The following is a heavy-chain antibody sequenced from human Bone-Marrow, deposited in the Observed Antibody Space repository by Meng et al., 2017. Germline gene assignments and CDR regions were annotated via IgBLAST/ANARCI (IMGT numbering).Heavy chain of an antibody. CDR2: IRNNGANT. CDR1: GFTFSNYA. J-gene: IGHJ5*02. D-gene: IGHD1-7*01. CDR3: ARDIRGNGNYGWFDP. V-gene: IGHV3-23*01. Sequence: EVQLLESGGGLVQPGGSLRLSWAASGFTFSNYAMGWVRLTPGKGLGWVSSIRNNGANTYYADSVKGRFTISRDNSKNMLYLQMNSLRAEDTALYYCARDIRGNGNYGWFDPWGQGTLVTVSS.